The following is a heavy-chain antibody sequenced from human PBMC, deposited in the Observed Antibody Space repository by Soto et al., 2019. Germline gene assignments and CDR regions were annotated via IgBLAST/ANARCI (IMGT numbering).Heavy chain of an antibody. D-gene: IGHD3-3*01. Sequence: EVHLVESGGGLVQPGGSLRLSCAASGFTFSKFSMGWVRQAPGKGLEWVANIKQDGSEKYYVDSVKGRFTISRDNAKNSLFLQMNSLRAEDTAVYYCAADAINDFWTGYLVDYWGQGTLVTVSS. CDR3: AADAINDFWTGYLVDY. CDR1: GFTFSKFS. V-gene: IGHV3-7*03. J-gene: IGHJ4*02. CDR2: IKQDGSEK.